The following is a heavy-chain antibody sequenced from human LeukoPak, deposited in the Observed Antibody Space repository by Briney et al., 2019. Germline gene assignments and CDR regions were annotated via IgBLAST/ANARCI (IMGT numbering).Heavy chain of an antibody. Sequence: GGSLRLSCAASGFTVSSNYMSWVRQAPGKGLEWVSVIYSGGSTYYADSVKGRFTISRDNSKNTLYLQMSSLRAEDTAVYYCAKYSSGWYPNYYGMDVWGQGTTVTVSS. CDR1: GFTVSSNY. J-gene: IGHJ6*02. D-gene: IGHD6-19*01. CDR3: AKYSSGWYPNYYGMDV. V-gene: IGHV3-53*01. CDR2: IYSGGST.